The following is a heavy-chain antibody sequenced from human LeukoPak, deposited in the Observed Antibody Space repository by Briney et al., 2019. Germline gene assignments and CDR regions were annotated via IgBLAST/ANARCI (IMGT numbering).Heavy chain of an antibody. Sequence: ASVEVSCKASGYTFTGYYMHWVRRAPGQGLEWMGRINPNSGGTNYAQKFQGRVTMTRDTSISTAYMELSRLRSDDTAVYYCAREVGDCSSTSCYKGYMDVWGKGTMVTVSS. D-gene: IGHD2-2*02. V-gene: IGHV1-2*06. CDR2: INPNSGGT. CDR1: GYTFTGYY. J-gene: IGHJ6*03. CDR3: AREVGDCSSTSCYKGYMDV.